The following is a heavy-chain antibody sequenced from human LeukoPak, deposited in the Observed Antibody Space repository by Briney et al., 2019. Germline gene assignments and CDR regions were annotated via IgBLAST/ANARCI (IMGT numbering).Heavy chain of an antibody. CDR2: ISGRGGST. J-gene: IGHJ4*02. V-gene: IGHV3-23*01. Sequence: GGSLRLSCAASGFTFSSYAMSWVRQAPGKGLEWVSAISGRGGSTYFADSVKGRFTISRDNSKNTLYLQMNSLRAEDTAVYYCAKSAHLRITMVRGVIPYFDYWGQGTLVTVSS. D-gene: IGHD3-10*01. CDR3: AKSAHLRITMVRGVIPYFDY. CDR1: GFTFSSYA.